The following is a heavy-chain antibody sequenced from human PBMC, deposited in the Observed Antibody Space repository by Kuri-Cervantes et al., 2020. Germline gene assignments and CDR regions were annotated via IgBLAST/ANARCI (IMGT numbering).Heavy chain of an antibody. V-gene: IGHV3-7*01. D-gene: IGHD3-10*01. CDR3: ARDYYASGRGTFDI. CDR1: GFSFSNYW. Sequence: GGSLRLSCEASGFSFSNYWIHWVRQAPGRGLEWVANVKQDGSETKYVDSVKGRFTVSRDNAKNSLYLQMNSLRAEDTAVYYCARDYYASGRGTFDIWGQGTMVTVSS. J-gene: IGHJ3*02. CDR2: VKQDGSET.